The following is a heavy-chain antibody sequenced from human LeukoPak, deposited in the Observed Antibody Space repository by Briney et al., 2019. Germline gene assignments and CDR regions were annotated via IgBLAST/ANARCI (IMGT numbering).Heavy chain of an antibody. CDR3: ARDRCSGGDCYSDAFDI. Sequence: PGGSLRLSCAASGFTFSDYYMSWIRQAPGKGLEWVSYISSSGSTIYYADSVKGRFTISRDNAKNSLYLQMNSLRAEDTAVYYCARDRCSGGDCYSDAFDIWGQGTMVTVSS. CDR1: GFTFSDYY. V-gene: IGHV3-11*01. J-gene: IGHJ3*02. D-gene: IGHD2-21*02. CDR2: ISSSGSTI.